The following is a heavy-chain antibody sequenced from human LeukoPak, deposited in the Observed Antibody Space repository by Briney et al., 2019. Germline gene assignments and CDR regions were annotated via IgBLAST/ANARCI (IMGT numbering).Heavy chain of an antibody. CDR2: ISAYNGNT. V-gene: IGHV1-18*01. CDR1: GYTFTSYG. CDR3: ALASQPSGAAAGIGFFQH. J-gene: IGHJ1*01. Sequence: ASVKVSCKASGYTFTSYGISWVRQAPGQGLEWMGWISAYNGNTNYAQKLQGRVTMTTDTSTSTAYMELSSLRSEDTAVYYCALASQPSGAAAGIGFFQHWGQGTLVTVSS. D-gene: IGHD6-13*01.